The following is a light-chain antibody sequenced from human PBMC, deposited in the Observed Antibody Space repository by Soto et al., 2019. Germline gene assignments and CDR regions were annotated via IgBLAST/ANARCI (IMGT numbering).Light chain of an antibody. CDR1: QSVTTR. V-gene: IGKV3-20*01. CDR2: GAS. Sequence: IVLTQSPGTLSLSPGERVTLSCRASQSVTTRLAWYQHKPGQAPRLLMSGASSRASGVPVRFSGSGSGTDFTLTISRLEPEDFAVYYCQQYGSSLITFGQGTRLEIK. CDR3: QQYGSSLIT. J-gene: IGKJ5*01.